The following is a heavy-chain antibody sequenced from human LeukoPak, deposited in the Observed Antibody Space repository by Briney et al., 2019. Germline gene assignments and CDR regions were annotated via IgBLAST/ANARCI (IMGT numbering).Heavy chain of an antibody. CDR3: ALGEYYDILTGYTSADAFDI. CDR2: ISYDGSNK. Sequence: GGSLRLSCGASGFTFSSYGMHWVRQAPGKGLEWVAVISYDGSNKYYADSVKGRFTISRDNSKNTLYLQMNSLRAEDTAVYYCALGEYYDILTGYTSADAFDIWGQGTMVTVSS. V-gene: IGHV3-30*03. CDR1: GFTFSSYG. D-gene: IGHD3-9*01. J-gene: IGHJ3*02.